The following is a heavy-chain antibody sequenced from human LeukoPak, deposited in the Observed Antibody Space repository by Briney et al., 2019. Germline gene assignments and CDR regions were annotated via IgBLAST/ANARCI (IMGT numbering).Heavy chain of an antibody. Sequence: SETLSLTCTVSGDSISSSSYYWSWIRQPPGKGLEWIGYIYYSGSTNYNPSLKSRVTISVDTSKNQFSLKLSSVTAADTAVYYCARGMTTVTPAFGYWGQGTLVTVSS. CDR3: ARGMTTVTPAFGY. J-gene: IGHJ4*02. D-gene: IGHD4-11*01. CDR2: IYYSGST. V-gene: IGHV4-61*01. CDR1: GDSISSSSYY.